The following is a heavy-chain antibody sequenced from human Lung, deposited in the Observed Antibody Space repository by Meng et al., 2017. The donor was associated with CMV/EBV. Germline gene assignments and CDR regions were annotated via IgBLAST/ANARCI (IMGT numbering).Heavy chain of an antibody. CDR1: GCSLTNGDHY. V-gene: IGHV4-30-4*01. CDR3: ARDYTEGDYFDY. CDR2: VYYTGTT. D-gene: IGHD3-16*01. Sequence: GCSLTNGDHYWCWVRQPPGKDLEWIGYVYYTGTTYYSPSLTSRLTISIDTSENQFSLHLRSVTAADTAVYYCARDYTEGDYFDYWGQGALVTVSS. J-gene: IGHJ4*02.